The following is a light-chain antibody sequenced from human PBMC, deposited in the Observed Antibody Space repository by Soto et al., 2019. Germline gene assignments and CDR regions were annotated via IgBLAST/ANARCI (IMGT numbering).Light chain of an antibody. J-gene: IGKJ4*01. CDR3: QQYGSSPLT. CDR1: QIVSSSY. CDR2: GAS. V-gene: IGKV3-20*01. Sequence: EIELTQSPGTLSLSPGERATLSCRASQIVSSSYLAWYQQKPGQAPRLLITGASSRATGIPDRFSGGGSGTDFTLTISRLEPEDFAVYYCQQYGSSPLTFGGGTKVEIK.